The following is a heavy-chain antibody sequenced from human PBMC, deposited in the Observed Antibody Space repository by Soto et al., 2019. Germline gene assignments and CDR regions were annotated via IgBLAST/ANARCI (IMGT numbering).Heavy chain of an antibody. D-gene: IGHD3-22*01. V-gene: IGHV3-30*18. CDR2: ISYDGSNK. CDR3: AKGLYYDSSGYYYY. Sequence: GGSLRLSCAASGFTFSSYGMHWVRQAPGKGLEWAAVISYDGSNKYYADSVKGRFTISRDNSKNTLYLQMNSLRAEDTAVYYCAKGLYYDSSGYYYYWGQGTLVTVSS. J-gene: IGHJ4*02. CDR1: GFTFSSYG.